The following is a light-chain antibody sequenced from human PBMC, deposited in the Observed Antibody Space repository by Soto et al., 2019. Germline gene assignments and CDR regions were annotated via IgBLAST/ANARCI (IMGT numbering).Light chain of an antibody. CDR3: QEYDSAPFT. J-gene: IGKJ3*01. CDR1: QGSRDY. CDR2: GAS. V-gene: IGKV1-27*01. Sequence: DIQRTQSPSSLSASVGDRVTITCRARQGSRDYLPGYQQKPGNAPNLLIYGASSLQSGVPSRFSVSGSGTDFTLTIISLQAEDGATYYCQEYDSAPFTVGPGTRVDI.